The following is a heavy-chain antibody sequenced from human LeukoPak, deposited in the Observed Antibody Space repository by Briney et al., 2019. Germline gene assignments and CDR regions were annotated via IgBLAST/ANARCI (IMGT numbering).Heavy chain of an antibody. CDR2: IYYSGST. V-gene: IGHV4-39*01. D-gene: IGHD1-26*01. CDR3: ARQGIVGATSDPPLDY. J-gene: IGHJ4*02. Sequence: SETLSLTCTVSGGSISSSSYYWGWIRQPPGKGLEWIGSIYYSGSTYYNPSLKSQVTISVDTSKNQFSLKLSSVTAADTAVYYCARQGIVGATSDPPLDYWGQGTLVTVSS. CDR1: GGSISSSSYY.